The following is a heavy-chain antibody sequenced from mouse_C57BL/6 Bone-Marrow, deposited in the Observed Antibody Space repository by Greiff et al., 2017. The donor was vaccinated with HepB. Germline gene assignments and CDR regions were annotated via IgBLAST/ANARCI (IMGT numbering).Heavy chain of an antibody. CDR1: GFSLTSYG. CDR2: IWRGGST. Sequence: VQLQQSGPGLVQPSQSLSITCTVSGFSLTSYGVHWVRQSPGKGLEWLGVIWRGGSTDYNAAFMSRLSITKDNSKSQVFFKMNSLQADDTAIYYCAKNYYYGSSRAMDYWGQGTSVTVSS. V-gene: IGHV2-5*01. D-gene: IGHD1-1*01. CDR3: AKNYYYGSSRAMDY. J-gene: IGHJ4*01.